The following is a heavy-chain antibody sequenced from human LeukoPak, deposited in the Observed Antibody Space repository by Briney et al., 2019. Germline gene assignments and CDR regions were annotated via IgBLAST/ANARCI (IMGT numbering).Heavy chain of an antibody. J-gene: IGHJ3*02. D-gene: IGHD2-2*01. V-gene: IGHV1-8*01. Sequence: ASVKVSCKASGYTFTSYDINWVRQATGQGLEWMGWMNPNSGNTGYAQKFQGRVTMTRNTSISTAYMELSSLRSEDTAVYYCATKGDIVVVPAAVDAFDIWGQGTMVTVSS. CDR3: ATKGDIVVVPAAVDAFDI. CDR2: MNPNSGNT. CDR1: GYTFTSYD.